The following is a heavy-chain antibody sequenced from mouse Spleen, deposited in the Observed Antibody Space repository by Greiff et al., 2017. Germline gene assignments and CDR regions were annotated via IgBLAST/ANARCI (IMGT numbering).Heavy chain of an antibody. D-gene: IGHD2-1*01. Sequence: EVKLEESGGGLVKPGGSLKLSCAASGFTFSSYAMSWVRQTPEKRLEWVATISSGGSYTYYPDSVKGRFTISRDNAKNTLYLQMSSLRSEDTAMYYCARQGYYGNYGYWGQGTTLTVSS. CDR1: GFTFSSYA. CDR3: ARQGYYGNYGY. CDR2: ISSGGSYT. J-gene: IGHJ2*01. V-gene: IGHV5-9-3*01.